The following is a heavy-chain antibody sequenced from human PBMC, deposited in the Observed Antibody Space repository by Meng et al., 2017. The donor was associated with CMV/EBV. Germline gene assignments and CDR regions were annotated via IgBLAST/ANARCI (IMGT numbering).Heavy chain of an antibody. J-gene: IGHJ6*02. CDR3: AREGLWGDSSYYYDMDV. CDR2: ISSNGSTI. V-gene: IGHV3-48*03. Sequence: SLRPSRAVSGFTFSSYAMNWARQAPGRGLEWDSYISSNGSTIYYADSVEGRFTISRDNAKNSLYLQMSSLRAENTAVYYCAREGLWGDSSYYYDMDVWGQGTTVTVSS. D-gene: IGHD2/OR15-2a*01. CDR1: GFTFSSYA.